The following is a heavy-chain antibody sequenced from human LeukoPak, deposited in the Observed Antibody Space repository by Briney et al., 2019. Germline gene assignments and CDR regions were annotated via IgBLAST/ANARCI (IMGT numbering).Heavy chain of an antibody. CDR3: AREGRITMVRGAAFDY. CDR2: ISYDGSNK. Sequence: GGSLRLSCEASGFTFSIYSMNWVRQAPGKGLEWVAVISYDGSNKYYADSVKGRFTISRDNSKNTLYLQMNSLRAEDTAVYYCAREGRITMVRGAAFDYWGQGTLVTVSS. CDR1: GFTFSIYS. V-gene: IGHV3-30*03. D-gene: IGHD3-10*01. J-gene: IGHJ4*02.